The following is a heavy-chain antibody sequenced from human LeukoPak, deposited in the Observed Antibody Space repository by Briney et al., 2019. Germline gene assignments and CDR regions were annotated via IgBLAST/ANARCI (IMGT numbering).Heavy chain of an antibody. D-gene: IGHD3-10*01. CDR2: IHYGGST. J-gene: IGHJ6*02. CDR3: ARSGFGSGTYAYYGMDV. CDR1: RGSISSSNHY. Sequence: KPSETLSLTCTVSRGSISSSNHYWGWIRQPPGKGLEWIGNIHYGGSTNYNPPLKSRVTVSVDTSRNQFSLKLNSVTAADTAVYYCARSGFGSGTYAYYGMDVWGQGTTVTVSS. V-gene: IGHV4-39*01.